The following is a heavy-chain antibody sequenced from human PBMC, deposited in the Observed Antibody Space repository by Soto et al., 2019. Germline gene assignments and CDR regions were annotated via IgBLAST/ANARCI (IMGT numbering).Heavy chain of an antibody. D-gene: IGHD6-6*01. CDR3: AKGSSSSAGNYYYYYMDV. CDR2: ISGSGGST. Sequence: GGSLRLSCAASGFTFSSYAMSWVRQPPGKGLEWVSAISGSGGSTYYADSVKGRFTISRDNSKNTLYLQMNSLRAKDTAVYYCAKGSSSSAGNYYYYYMDVWGKGTTVTVSS. CDR1: GFTFSSYA. J-gene: IGHJ6*03. V-gene: IGHV3-23*01.